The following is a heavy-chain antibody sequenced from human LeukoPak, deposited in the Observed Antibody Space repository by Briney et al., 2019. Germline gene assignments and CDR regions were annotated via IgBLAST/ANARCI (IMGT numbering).Heavy chain of an antibody. CDR1: GGSFSGYY. J-gene: IGHJ4*02. V-gene: IGHV4-34*01. Sequence: EPSETLSLTCAVYGGSFSGYYWSWIRQPPGKGLEWIGEINHSGSTNYNPSLKSRVTISVDTSKNQFSLKLSSVTAADTAVYYCARGRRPRITIFGVVTKAPFDYWGQGTLVTVSS. CDR3: ARGRRPRITIFGVVTKAPFDY. D-gene: IGHD3-3*01. CDR2: INHSGST.